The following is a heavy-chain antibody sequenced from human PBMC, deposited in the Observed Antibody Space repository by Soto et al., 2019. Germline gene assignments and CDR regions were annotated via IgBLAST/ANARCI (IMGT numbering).Heavy chain of an antibody. CDR1: GFTFSSYA. D-gene: IGHD2-15*01. CDR3: AKDFGSCGHCSGGSCYSDY. Sequence: VQLLESGGGLVQPGGSLRLSCAASGFTFSSYAMSWVRQAPGKGLEWVSGVSGSGGSTYYADSVKGRFTISRDNSKNTLYLPMISLRAEDTAVYYCAKDFGSCGHCSGGSCYSDYWGQGTLVTVSS. CDR2: VSGSGGST. V-gene: IGHV3-23*01. J-gene: IGHJ4*02.